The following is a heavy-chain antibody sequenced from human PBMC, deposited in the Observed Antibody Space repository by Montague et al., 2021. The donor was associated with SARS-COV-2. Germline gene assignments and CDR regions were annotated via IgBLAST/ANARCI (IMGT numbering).Heavy chain of an antibody. Sequence: SETLSLTCTVSGGSISSSSYYWGWIRQPPGKGLEWIGSIYYSGSTYYNPSLKSRVTISVDTSKNQFSLKLSSVTAADTAVYYCARSPRHYDFWSGYLPGYFDYWGQGTLVTVSS. CDR2: IYYSGST. D-gene: IGHD3-3*01. J-gene: IGHJ4*02. CDR1: GGSISSSSYY. V-gene: IGHV4-39*01. CDR3: ARSPRHYDFWSGYLPGYFDY.